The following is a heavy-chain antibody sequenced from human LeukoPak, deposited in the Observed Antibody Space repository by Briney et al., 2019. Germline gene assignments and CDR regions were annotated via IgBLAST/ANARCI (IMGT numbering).Heavy chain of an antibody. J-gene: IGHJ4*02. CDR1: AFTFSNYW. D-gene: IGHD4-11*01. CDR2: IKPDGSEK. CDR3: AKGRVTYDY. Sequence: GGSLRLSCAASAFTFSNYWMSWVRQAPGKGLEWVASIKPDGSEKYYVDSVKGRFTISRDHAKNTLYLQMNSLRAEDTAVYYCAKGRVTYDYWGQGTLVTVSS. V-gene: IGHV3-7*01.